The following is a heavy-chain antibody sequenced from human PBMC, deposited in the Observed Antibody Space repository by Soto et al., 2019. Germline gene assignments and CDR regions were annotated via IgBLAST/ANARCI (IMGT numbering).Heavy chain of an antibody. J-gene: IGHJ6*02. V-gene: IGHV1-69*12. CDR2: IIPIFGTA. CDR1: GGTFSSYA. CDR3: ARAVPAAIPPYYYGMDV. Sequence: QVQLVQSGAEVKKPGSSVKVSCKASGGTFSSYAISWVRQAPGQGLEWMGGIIPIFGTANYAQKFQGRVTITADESTSTAYMELSSLRSEDTAVYYCARAVPAAIPPYYYGMDVWGQGTTVTVSS. D-gene: IGHD2-2*01.